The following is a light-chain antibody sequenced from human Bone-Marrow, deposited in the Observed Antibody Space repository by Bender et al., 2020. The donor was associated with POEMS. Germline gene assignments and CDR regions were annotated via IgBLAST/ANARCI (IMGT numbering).Light chain of an antibody. Sequence: SYELTQPPSVSVSPGQTARITCSGDALAKQSSYWYQQRPGQAPVLLIYEDTKRPSGIPGRFSGSNSGTTATLTISGVQAEDEADYYCQSADNNNSYVFGTGTKVTLL. CDR3: QSADNNNSYV. CDR2: EDT. CDR1: ALAKQS. J-gene: IGLJ1*01. V-gene: IGLV3-25*03.